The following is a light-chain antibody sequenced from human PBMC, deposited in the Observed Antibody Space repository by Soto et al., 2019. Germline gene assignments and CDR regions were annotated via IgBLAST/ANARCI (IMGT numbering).Light chain of an antibody. CDR2: GNS. V-gene: IGLV1-40*01. J-gene: IGLJ3*02. Sequence: QSVLTQPPSVSGAPGQRVTISCTGSSSNIGAGYHVHWYQQLPGTAPKLLIYGNSNRPSEVPDRFSGSKSGTSASLAITGLQAEDEADYYCQSYDSSLSGSMFGGGTKLTVL. CDR3: QSYDSSLSGSM. CDR1: SSNIGAGYH.